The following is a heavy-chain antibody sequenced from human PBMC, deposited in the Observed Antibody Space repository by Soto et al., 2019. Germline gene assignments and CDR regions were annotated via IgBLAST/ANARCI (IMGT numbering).Heavy chain of an antibody. CDR2: INHSGSS. D-gene: IGHD6-19*01. CDR1: GGSFSGYY. V-gene: IGHV4-34*01. J-gene: IGHJ6*02. CDR3: ARSQAVAGFRYYYYYYGMDV. Sequence: PSETLSLICAVYGGSFSGYYWSRIRQPPGKGLVWIGEINHSGSSNYNPPLKSRVTISVDSSKNHFPLKLSSVTGASTAVYYCARSQAVAGFRYYYYYYGMDVWGQGTTVTLSS.